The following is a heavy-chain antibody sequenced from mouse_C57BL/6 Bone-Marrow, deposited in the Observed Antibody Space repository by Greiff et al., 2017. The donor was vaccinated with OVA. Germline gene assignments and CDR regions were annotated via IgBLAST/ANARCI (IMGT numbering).Heavy chain of an antibody. CDR1: GFSFTSYG. V-gene: IGHV2-9*01. Sequence: VQGVESGPGLVAPSQSLSITCTVSGFSFTSYGVEWVRQPPGKGLEWLGVIWGGGSTNSTSALMSRLSISKDNSKSQVFLQMNSLQTYDTAMYYCAKHETLRGYAMDYWGQGTSVTVSS. CDR2: IWGGGST. J-gene: IGHJ4*01. CDR3: AKHETLRGYAMDY.